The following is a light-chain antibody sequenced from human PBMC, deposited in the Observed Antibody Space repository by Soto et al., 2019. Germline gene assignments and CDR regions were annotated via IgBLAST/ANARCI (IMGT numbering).Light chain of an antibody. CDR2: KAS. V-gene: IGKV1-5*03. J-gene: IGKJ1*01. CDR1: QSISSW. CDR3: QQYNSYST. Sequence: IQMTQSPSALSASIGDRVTITCRASQSISSWLAWYQQTPGKAPKLLIYKASSLESGVPSRSSGSGSGTEFTLTISSLQPDDFATYYCQQYNSYSTFGQGTKVDI.